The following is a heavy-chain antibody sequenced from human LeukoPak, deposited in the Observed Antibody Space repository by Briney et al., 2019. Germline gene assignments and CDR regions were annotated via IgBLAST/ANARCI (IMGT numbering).Heavy chain of an antibody. D-gene: IGHD3-3*01. V-gene: IGHV4-39*07. CDR1: GGSISSSGIY. CDR2: IYYTGTT. CDR3: ARGAWDDFWSGYPSLPTNY. J-gene: IGHJ4*02. Sequence: SETLSLTCTVSGGSISSSGIYWGWVRQPPGKGLEWIANIYYTGTTYYNPSLKSRVTISVDRSKNQFSLKLSSVTAADTAVYYCARGAWDDFWSGYPSLPTNYWGQGTLVTVSS.